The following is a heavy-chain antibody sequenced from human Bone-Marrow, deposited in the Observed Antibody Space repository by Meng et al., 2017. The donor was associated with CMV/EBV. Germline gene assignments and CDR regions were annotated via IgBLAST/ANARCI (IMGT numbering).Heavy chain of an antibody. D-gene: IGHD4-23*01. CDR2: INPGGVST. CDR3: ARGTVGRWGYYYGMDV. J-gene: IGHJ6*02. Sequence: SVKVSCKTSGYTFTSYYIHWVRQAPGQGLEWMGIINPGGVSTTYSQKFQGRVTMTSDASTSTVYMELNSLRSDDTAVYYCARGTVGRWGYYYGMDVWGQGTTVTVSS. V-gene: IGHV1-46*01. CDR1: GYTFTSYY.